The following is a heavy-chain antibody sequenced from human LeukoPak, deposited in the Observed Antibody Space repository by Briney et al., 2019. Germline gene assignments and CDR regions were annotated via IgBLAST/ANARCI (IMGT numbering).Heavy chain of an antibody. CDR2: IYHSGST. CDR3: APRRINWEVDWFDP. CDR1: GGSISSGGYS. V-gene: IGHV4-30-2*01. Sequence: SETLSHTCAVSGGSISSGGYSWSWIRQPPGKGLEWIGYIYHSGSTYYNPSLKSRVTISVDRSKNQFSLKLSSVTAADTAVYYCAPRRINWEVDWFDPWGQGTLVTVSS. J-gene: IGHJ5*02. D-gene: IGHD7-27*01.